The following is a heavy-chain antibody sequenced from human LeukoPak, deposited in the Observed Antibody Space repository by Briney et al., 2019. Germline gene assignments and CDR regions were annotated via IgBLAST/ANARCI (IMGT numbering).Heavy chain of an antibody. D-gene: IGHD2-2*01. CDR2: IYYSGST. CDR3: ARDATPCSSTSCYVVGSRGYFDY. J-gene: IGHJ4*02. CDR1: GGSISSSRYY. V-gene: IGHV4-39*07. Sequence: PSETLSLTCTVSGGSISSSRYYWGWIRQPPGKGLEWIGSIYYSGSTYYNPSLKSRVTISVDTSKNQFSLKLSSVTAADTAVYYCARDATPCSSTSCYVVGSRGYFDYWGQGTLVTVSS.